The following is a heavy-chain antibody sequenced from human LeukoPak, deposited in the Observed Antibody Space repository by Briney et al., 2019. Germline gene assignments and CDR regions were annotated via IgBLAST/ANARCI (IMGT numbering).Heavy chain of an antibody. CDR2: INHSGST. V-gene: IGHV4-34*01. Sequence: SKTLSLTCAVYGGSFSGYYWSWIRQPPGKGLEWIGEINHSGSTNYNPSLKSRVTISVDTSKNQFSLKLSSVTAADTAVYYCARGKGAFWSCYHGLGGRNWCDPWGQGTLVTVSS. J-gene: IGHJ5*02. CDR3: ARGKGAFWSCYHGLGGRNWCDP. D-gene: IGHD3-3*01. CDR1: GGSFSGYY.